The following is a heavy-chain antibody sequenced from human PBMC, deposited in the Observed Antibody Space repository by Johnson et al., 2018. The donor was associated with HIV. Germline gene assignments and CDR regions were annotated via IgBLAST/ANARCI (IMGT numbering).Heavy chain of an antibody. CDR1: GFTFTHFA. J-gene: IGHJ3*02. CDR3: AKDISPYCSTTTCYNDAFDM. D-gene: IGHD2-2*01. Sequence: QVQLVESGGGVVQPGRSLRLSCAASGFTFTHFAMDWVRQAPGKGLEWVAVISSDGSTKHYADSVKGRFTISRDNSKNKVSLQMNSLRPEDIAFYYCAKDISPYCSTTTCYNDAFDMWGQGTMVTVSS. CDR2: ISSDGSTK. V-gene: IGHV3-30*18.